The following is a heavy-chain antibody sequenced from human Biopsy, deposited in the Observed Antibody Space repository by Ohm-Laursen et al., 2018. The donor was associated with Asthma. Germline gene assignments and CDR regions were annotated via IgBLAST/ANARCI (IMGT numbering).Heavy chain of an antibody. CDR3: ARGKTWGRSYYFDY. Sequence: SLRLSCSASGFTFRSYAMHWVRQAPGKGLEWVAVMSYDGSLKYYADSVNGRFTISKDDSRDTLYLQMNSLRPDDTAVYFCARGKTWGRSYYFDYWGQGTLVTVSS. CDR2: MSYDGSLK. D-gene: IGHD7-27*01. CDR1: GFTFRSYA. J-gene: IGHJ4*02. V-gene: IGHV3-30-3*01.